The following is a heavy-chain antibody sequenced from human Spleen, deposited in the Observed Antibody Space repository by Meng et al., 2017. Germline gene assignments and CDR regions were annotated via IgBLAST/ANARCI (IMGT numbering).Heavy chain of an antibody. J-gene: IGHJ4*02. Sequence: GGSLRLSCAASGFTFSSYSMNWVRQAPGKGLEWVSSISSSSSYIYYADSVKGRFTISRDNAKNSLYLQMNSLRAEDTAVYYCARDGYDILTGYYVEQGYFDYWGQGTLVTVSS. V-gene: IGHV3-21*01. CDR1: GFTFSSYS. CDR3: ARDGYDILTGYYVEQGYFDY. CDR2: ISSSSSYI. D-gene: IGHD3-9*01.